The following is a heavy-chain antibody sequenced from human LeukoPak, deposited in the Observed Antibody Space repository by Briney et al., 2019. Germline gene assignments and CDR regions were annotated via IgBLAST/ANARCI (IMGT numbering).Heavy chain of an antibody. J-gene: IGHJ4*02. Sequence: SETLSLTCTLSGGSITNYYWTWIPQPPGKGLEWIGYIYYRGRTTYNPSFKNRVTMSVDTSNNQFSLKLSSVTAADTAVYYCVRHGLPDWNYDYWGQGTLVTVSS. V-gene: IGHV4-59*08. CDR3: VRHGLPDWNYDY. CDR2: IYYRGRT. CDR1: GGSITNYY. D-gene: IGHD1-7*01.